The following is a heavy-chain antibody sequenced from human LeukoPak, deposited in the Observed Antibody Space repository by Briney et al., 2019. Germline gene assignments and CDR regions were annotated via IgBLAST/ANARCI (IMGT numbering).Heavy chain of an antibody. CDR2: ITWNGGTI. CDR1: GFTFDDYG. CDR3: ARGYCSGDTCRPFDY. D-gene: IGHD2-15*01. V-gene: IGHV3-20*04. J-gene: IGHJ4*02. Sequence: PGGSLRLSCAASGFTFDDYGMSWVRQPPGKGLEWVSGITWNGGTIGYVDSVKGRFTISRDKAKNSLHLQMNSLRAEDTALYYCARGYCSGDTCRPFDYWGQGALVTVSS.